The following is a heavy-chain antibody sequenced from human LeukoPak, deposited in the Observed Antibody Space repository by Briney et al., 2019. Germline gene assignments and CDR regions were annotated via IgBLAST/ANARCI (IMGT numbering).Heavy chain of an antibody. CDR1: GFTFSSYA. D-gene: IGHD3-10*01. Sequence: PGGSLRLSCAASGFTFSSYAMHWVRQAPGKGLEWVAIIKTDGSEKYYVDSVKGRFTISRDNAKNSLYLQMNSLRAEDTAVYYCARDWNGSGSPNDFWGQGTLVTVSS. CDR3: ARDWNGSGSPNDF. V-gene: IGHV3-7*01. J-gene: IGHJ4*02. CDR2: IKTDGSEK.